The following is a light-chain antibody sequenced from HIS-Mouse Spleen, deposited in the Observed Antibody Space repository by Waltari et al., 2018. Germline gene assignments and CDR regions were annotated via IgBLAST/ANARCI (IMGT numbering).Light chain of an antibody. CDR3: QAWDSSTVV. CDR2: QDS. CDR1: NLRAKY. V-gene: IGLV3-1*01. J-gene: IGLJ2*01. Sequence: SYELTQPPSVSVSPGQTASITSSGDNLRAKYACWYQQKPGQSPVLVIYQDSKRPSGIPERFSGSNSGNTATLTISGTQAMDEADYYCQAWDSSTVVFGGGTKLTVL.